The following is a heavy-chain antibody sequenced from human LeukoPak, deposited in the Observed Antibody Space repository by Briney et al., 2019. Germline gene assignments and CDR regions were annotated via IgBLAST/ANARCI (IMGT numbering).Heavy chain of an antibody. CDR1: GYTFTSYY. J-gene: IGHJ4*02. CDR2: INPSGGST. Sequence: ASVKVSCKASGYTFTSYYMHWVRQAPGQGLEWMGIINPSGGSTSYAQKFQGRVTMTRDTSTSTVYMELSSLKASDTAMYYCARGHLYDYSTTCYYFDYWGQETLVTVSS. CDR3: ARGHLYDYSTTCYYFDY. D-gene: IGHD5-12*01. V-gene: IGHV1-46*01.